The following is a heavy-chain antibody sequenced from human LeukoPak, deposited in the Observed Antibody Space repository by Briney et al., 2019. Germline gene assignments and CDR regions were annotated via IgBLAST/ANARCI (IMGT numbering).Heavy chain of an antibody. V-gene: IGHV3-23*01. J-gene: IGHJ4*02. CDR1: GFTFGTYA. CDR3: AKDLSRFGSSSNYFDY. Sequence: GGSLRLSCAASGFTFGTYAMSWVRQTPGKGLEWVSGISGSGDSTYYADSVKGRFTISRDNSKNTLYLQMNSLRVEDTAVYYCAKDLSRFGSSSNYFDYWGQGTLVTVSS. CDR2: ISGSGDST. D-gene: IGHD6-6*01.